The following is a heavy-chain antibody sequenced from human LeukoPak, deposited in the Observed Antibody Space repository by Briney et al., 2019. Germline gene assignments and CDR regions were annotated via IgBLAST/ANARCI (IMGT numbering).Heavy chain of an antibody. CDR1: GFTFTSYA. CDR3: TRDGYVDSATDAFDI. CDR2: IKQDGSQK. V-gene: IGHV3-7*01. J-gene: IGHJ3*02. D-gene: IGHD4-17*01. Sequence: PGGSLRLSCVASGFTFTSYAMSWVRQAPGKGLEWVANIKQDGSQKNYVDSVKGRFTISRDNAKNSLYLQLNSLRAEDTAIYYCTRDGYVDSATDAFDIWGQGTMVTVSS.